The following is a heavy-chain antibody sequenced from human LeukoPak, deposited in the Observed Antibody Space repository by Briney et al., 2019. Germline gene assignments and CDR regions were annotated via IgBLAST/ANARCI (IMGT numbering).Heavy chain of an antibody. CDR2: IFGSGGSA. V-gene: IGHV3-23*01. Sequence: GGSLRLSCAAYGFTFNSYAMYWVRQAPGKGLEWVSGIFGSGGSAHYADSVKGWFTISRDNSKNTVYLQMSSLRAEDTAVYYCAKTTTGYSSGRYPGWPADYWGQGSLVTVSS. CDR3: AKTTTGYSSGRYPGWPADY. D-gene: IGHD6-19*01. J-gene: IGHJ4*02. CDR1: GFTFNSYA.